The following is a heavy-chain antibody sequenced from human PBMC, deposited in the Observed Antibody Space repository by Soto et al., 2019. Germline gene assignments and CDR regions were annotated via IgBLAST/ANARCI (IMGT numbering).Heavy chain of an antibody. J-gene: IGHJ4*02. Sequence: GESLKISCKGSGYSFTSYWIAWVRQMPGKGLEWMGIIYPGDSDTRYSPSFEGQVTISADKYISTAYLQWSSLKASDTAMYYCAKSKYYYDSSGAYWGQGTLVTVS. CDR2: IYPGDSDT. CDR1: GYSFTSYW. D-gene: IGHD3-22*01. CDR3: AKSKYYYDSSGAY. V-gene: IGHV5-51*01.